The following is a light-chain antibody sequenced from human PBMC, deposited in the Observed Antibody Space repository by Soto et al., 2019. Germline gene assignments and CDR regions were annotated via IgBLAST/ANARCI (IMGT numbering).Light chain of an antibody. V-gene: IGKV1-9*01. CDR2: AAS. J-gene: IGKJ1*01. CDR3: QQYHNLPPWT. Sequence: IQLTQSPSSLSASMGDRVTITCRASQGISRSLAWYQQKPGKAPKVLIYAASTLQSGVPARFSGSGSGTEFTLTISSLQSEDFAVYHCQQYHNLPPWTFGQGTKVEIK. CDR1: QGISRS.